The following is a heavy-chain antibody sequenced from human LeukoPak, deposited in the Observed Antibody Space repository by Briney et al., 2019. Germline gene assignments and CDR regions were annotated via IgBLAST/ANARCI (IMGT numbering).Heavy chain of an antibody. CDR3: ARDQEGLDY. J-gene: IGHJ4*02. V-gene: IGHV1-69*05. CDR1: GGTFSSYA. CDR2: IIPIFGTA. Sequence: ASVKVSCKASGGTFSSYAISWVRQAPGQGLEWMGGIIPIFGTANYAQKFQGRVTVTRDTSTSTVHMELSGLRSEDTAVYYCARDQEGLDYWGQGTLVTVSS.